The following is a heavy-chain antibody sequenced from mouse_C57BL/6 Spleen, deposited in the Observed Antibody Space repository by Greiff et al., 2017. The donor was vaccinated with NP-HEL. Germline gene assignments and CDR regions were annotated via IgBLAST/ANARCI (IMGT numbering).Heavy chain of an antibody. V-gene: IGHV1-82*01. Sequence: QVQLQQSGPELVKPGASVKISCKASGYAFSSSWMNWVKQRPGKGLEWIGRIYPGDGDTNYNGKFKGKATLTADKSSSTAYMQLSSLTSEDSAVYFCALITTVVAPYWYFDVWGTGTTVTVSS. CDR1: GYAFSSSW. CDR3: ALITTVVAPYWYFDV. CDR2: IYPGDGDT. D-gene: IGHD1-1*01. J-gene: IGHJ1*03.